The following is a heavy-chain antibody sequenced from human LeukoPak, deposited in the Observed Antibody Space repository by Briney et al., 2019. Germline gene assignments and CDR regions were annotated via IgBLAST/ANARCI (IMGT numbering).Heavy chain of an antibody. J-gene: IGHJ4*02. CDR2: IIHSGDVP. CDR1: GFSFSSYA. CDR3: VKDGTVSGVNFFAS. V-gene: IGHV3-23*01. Sequence: PGGSLRLSCSASGFSFSSYAMSWVRQSPGKGLEWVSGIIHSGDVPFYVDSVKVRFTISRDNSKSTLYLHMSSRMPQDTAINYFVKDGTVSGVNFFASWGEGTLVTVSS. D-gene: IGHD3-10*01.